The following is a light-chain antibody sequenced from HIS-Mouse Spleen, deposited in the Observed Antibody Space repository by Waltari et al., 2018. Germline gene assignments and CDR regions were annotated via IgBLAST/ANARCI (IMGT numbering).Light chain of an antibody. CDR2: EGR. J-gene: IGLJ2*01. Sequence: QSALTQPASVSGSPGQSITISCTGTSSDVGSYNLVSWYQQHPGKAPKLMIYEGRKRPSGVSNRFSGSKSGNTASLTIAGRQAEDEADYYCCSYAGSSTFEVFGGGTKLTVL. CDR1: SSDVGSYNL. V-gene: IGLV2-23*03. CDR3: CSYAGSSTFEV.